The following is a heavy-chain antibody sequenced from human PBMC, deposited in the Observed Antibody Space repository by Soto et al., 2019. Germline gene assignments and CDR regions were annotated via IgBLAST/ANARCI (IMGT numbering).Heavy chain of an antibody. CDR1: GFTFSDSY. J-gene: IGHJ4*02. CDR2: ISSSDSII. D-gene: IGHD3-22*01. CDR3: ARDLGYYDSSGCFDY. Sequence: GGSLRLSCAASGFTFSDSYMSWIRQAPGKGLEWVSYISSSDSIIYYSDSVKGRFIISRDNAKNSLYLQMNSLRAEDTAVYYCARDLGYYDSSGCFDYWGQGTLVTVSS. V-gene: IGHV3-11*01.